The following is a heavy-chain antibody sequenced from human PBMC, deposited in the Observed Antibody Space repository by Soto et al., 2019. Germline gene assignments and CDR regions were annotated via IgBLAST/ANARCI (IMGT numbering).Heavy chain of an antibody. CDR1: GGSISSGGYY. CDR2: IYYSGST. CDR3: ARVHDFWSGYENWFDP. J-gene: IGHJ5*02. V-gene: IGHV4-31*03. D-gene: IGHD3-3*01. Sequence: SSETLSLTCTVSGGSISSGGYYWSWIRQHPGKGLEWIGYIYYSGSTYYNPSLKSRVTISVDTSKNQFSLKLSSVTAADTAVYYCARVHDFWSGYENWFDPWGQGTLVNVSS.